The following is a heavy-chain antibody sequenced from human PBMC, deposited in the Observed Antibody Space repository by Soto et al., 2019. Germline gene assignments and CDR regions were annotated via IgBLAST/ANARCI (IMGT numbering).Heavy chain of an antibody. CDR1: GGSISSYY. CDR3: FDP. Sequence: SETLSLTCPVSGGSISSYYWSWIRQPPGKGLEWIGYTYHSGNPYYNPSLKSRVIISVDSLRPDDTAVYYCTKPRSSLQWPPFDPWGHGTQVTVSS. J-gene: IGHJ5*02. CDR2: TYHSGNP. V-gene: IGHV4-59*04. D-gene: IGHD3-22*01.